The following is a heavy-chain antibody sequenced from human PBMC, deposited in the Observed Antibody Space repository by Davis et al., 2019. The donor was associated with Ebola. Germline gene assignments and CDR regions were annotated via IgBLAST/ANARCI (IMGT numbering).Heavy chain of an antibody. D-gene: IGHD2-21*01. CDR2: IYKSGDI. CDR1: GFTVSSNY. Sequence: GESLKISCAASGFTVSSNYMSWVRQAPGKGLEWVSVIYKSGDIYYADSVRGRFTISRDNSKNTLYLQMNNLRTDDTAVYYCARRLWTTPYYYYGMDVWGQGTTVTVSS. V-gene: IGHV3-66*02. J-gene: IGHJ6*02. CDR3: ARRLWTTPYYYYGMDV.